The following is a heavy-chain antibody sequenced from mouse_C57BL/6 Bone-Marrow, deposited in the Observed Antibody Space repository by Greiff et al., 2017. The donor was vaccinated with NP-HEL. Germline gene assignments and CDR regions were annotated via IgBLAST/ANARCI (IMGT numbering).Heavy chain of an antibody. V-gene: IGHV1-54*01. CDR3: ARELDY. Sequence: VKLMESGAELVRPGTSVKVSCKASGYAFTNYLIEWVKQRPGQGLEWIGVINPGSGGTNYNEKFKGKATLTADKSSSTAYMQLSSLTSEDSAVYFCARELDYWGQGTTLTVSS. J-gene: IGHJ2*01. CDR1: GYAFTNYL. CDR2: INPGSGGT.